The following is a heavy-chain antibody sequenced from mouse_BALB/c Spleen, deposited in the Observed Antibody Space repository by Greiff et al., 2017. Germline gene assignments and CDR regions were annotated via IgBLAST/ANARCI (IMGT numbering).Heavy chain of an antibody. Sequence: EVKLEESGGGLVKPGGSLKLSCAASGFAFSSYDMSWVRQTPEKRLEWVAYISSGGGSTYYPDTVKGRFTISRDNAKNTLYLQMSSLKSEDTAMYYCARSPDYYGSSYGYFDVWGAGTTVTVSS. D-gene: IGHD1-1*01. CDR3: ARSPDYYGSSYGYFDV. V-gene: IGHV5-12-1*01. J-gene: IGHJ1*01. CDR2: ISSGGGST. CDR1: GFAFSSYD.